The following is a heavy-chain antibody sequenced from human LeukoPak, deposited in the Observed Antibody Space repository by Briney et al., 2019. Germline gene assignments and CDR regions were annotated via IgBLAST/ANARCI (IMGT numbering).Heavy chain of an antibody. J-gene: IGHJ5*02. CDR3: ARGGGSSNWLDP. D-gene: IGHD1-26*01. Sequence: PSETLSLTCTVSGGSIRSHYWSWIRQTPGKGLEGIGYISYSGSTNYNPSLRGRVTISADTSKNQFSLKLSSVTAADTAVYYCARGGGSSNWLDPWGQGTLVTVSS. V-gene: IGHV4-59*11. CDR2: ISYSGST. CDR1: GGSIRSHY.